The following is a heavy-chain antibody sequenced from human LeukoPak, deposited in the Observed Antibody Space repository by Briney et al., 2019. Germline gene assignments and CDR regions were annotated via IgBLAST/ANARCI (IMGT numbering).Heavy chain of an antibody. CDR2: ISSSSSYI. CDR3: ASGKGSSSSTGLFDY. Sequence: GGSLRLSCAASGFTFSRYSMNWVRQAPGKGLEWVSSISSSSSYIYYADSVKGRFTISRDNAKNSLYPQMNSLRAEDTAVYYCASGKGSSSSTGLFDYWGQGTLVTVSS. V-gene: IGHV3-21*01. D-gene: IGHD6-6*01. CDR1: GFTFSRYS. J-gene: IGHJ4*02.